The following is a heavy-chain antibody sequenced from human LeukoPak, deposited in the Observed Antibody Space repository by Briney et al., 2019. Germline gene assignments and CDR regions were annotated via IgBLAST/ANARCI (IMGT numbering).Heavy chain of an antibody. D-gene: IGHD6-13*01. J-gene: IGHJ4*02. V-gene: IGHV3-21*01. Sequence: GGSLRLSCAASGFTFSSYSMNWVRQAPGEGLEWVSSISSSSSYIYYADSVKGRFTISRDNAKNSLYLQMNSLRAEDTAVYYCARDEAAAGTFDYWGQGTLVTVSS. CDR1: GFTFSSYS. CDR2: ISSSSSYI. CDR3: ARDEAAAGTFDY.